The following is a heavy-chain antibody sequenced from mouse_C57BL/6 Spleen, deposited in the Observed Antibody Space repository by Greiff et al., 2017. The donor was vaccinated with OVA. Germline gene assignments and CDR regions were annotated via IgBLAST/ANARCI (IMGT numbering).Heavy chain of an antibody. CDR3: ARRNGSDAMDY. V-gene: IGHV8-12*01. J-gene: IGHJ4*01. CDR1: GFSLSTSGMG. CDR2: IYWDDDK. D-gene: IGHD1-2*01. Sequence: QVTLKESGPGILQSSQTLSLTCSFSGFSLSTSGMGVSWIRQPSGMGLVWLVHIYWDDDKRYNPSLKSRLTISKDTSRNQVFLKITSVDTADTATYYCARRNGSDAMDYWGQGTTVTVSS.